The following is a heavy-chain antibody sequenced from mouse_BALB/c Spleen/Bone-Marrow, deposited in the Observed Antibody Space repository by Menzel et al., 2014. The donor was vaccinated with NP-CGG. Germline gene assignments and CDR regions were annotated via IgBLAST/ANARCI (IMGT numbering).Heavy chain of an antibody. CDR3: ARLGYCGRFAY. V-gene: IGHV4-2*02. Sequence: EVNLVESGGGLVQPGGSLILSCAASGFDFSRYWMSWARQAPGKGQEWIGEINPGSSTINYTPSLKDKFIISRDNAKKTLYLQINKVRSEDTAHYYCARLGYCGRFAYWGQGTTLTVSS. CDR1: GFDFSRYW. CDR2: INPGSSTI. J-gene: IGHJ2*01.